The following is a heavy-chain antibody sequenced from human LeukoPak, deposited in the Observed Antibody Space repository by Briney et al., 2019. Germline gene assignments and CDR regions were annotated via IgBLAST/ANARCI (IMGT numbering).Heavy chain of an antibody. CDR2: ISYDGGNK. CDR1: GFTFSTYG. Sequence: GGSLRLSCAASGFTFSTYGMHWVRQAPGKGLEWVAVISYDGGNKYYADSVKGRFTVSRDNSKNTLYLQMNSLRAEDTAVYYCAKGVGGYFDWLSIDYWGQGTLVTVSS. CDR3: AKGVGGYFDWLSIDY. V-gene: IGHV3-30*18. D-gene: IGHD3-9*01. J-gene: IGHJ4*02.